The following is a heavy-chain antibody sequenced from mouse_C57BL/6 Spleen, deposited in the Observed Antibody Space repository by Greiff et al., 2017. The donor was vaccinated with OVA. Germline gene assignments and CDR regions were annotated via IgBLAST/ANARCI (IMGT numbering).Heavy chain of an antibody. D-gene: IGHD2-12*01. CDR1: GFTFSSYA. Sequence: EVQGVESGGGLVKPGGSLKLSCAASGFTFSSYAMSWVRQTPEKRLEWVATISDGGSYTYYPDNVKGRFTISRDNAKNNLYLQMSHLKSEDTAMYYCARDRTYYSNYAMDYWGQGTSVTFSS. CDR3: ARDRTYYSNYAMDY. J-gene: IGHJ4*01. V-gene: IGHV5-4*01. CDR2: ISDGGSYT.